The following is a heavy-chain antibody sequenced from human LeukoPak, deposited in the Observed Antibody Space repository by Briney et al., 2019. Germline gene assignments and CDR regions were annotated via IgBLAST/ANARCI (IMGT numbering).Heavy chain of an antibody. CDR2: ISGSGGST. J-gene: IGHJ3*02. CDR3: AKYRRNWNYDWDAAFDI. V-gene: IGHV3-23*01. Sequence: GGSLRLSCAASGFTFSSYAMSWVRQAPGKGLEWVSAISGSGGSTYYADSVKGGFTISRDNSKNTLYLQMNSLRAEDTAVYYCAKYRRNWNYDWDAAFDIWGQGTMVTVSS. CDR1: GFTFSSYA. D-gene: IGHD1-7*01.